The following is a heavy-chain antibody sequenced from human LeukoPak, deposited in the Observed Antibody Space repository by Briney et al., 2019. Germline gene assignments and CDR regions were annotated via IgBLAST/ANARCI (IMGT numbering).Heavy chain of an antibody. D-gene: IGHD3-10*01. J-gene: IGHJ4*02. CDR1: EFTFVRYA. V-gene: IGHV3-48*04. CDR2: ISSSSFKI. CDR3: VREFQYRFGELESDY. Sequence: PGGSLRLSCAASEFTFVRYAMNWVRQAPGKGLEWVSYISSSSFKIGYADSVKGRFTISRDNSKTSLYLQMDSLRVEDTAVYYCVREFQYRFGELESDYWGQGTLVTVSS.